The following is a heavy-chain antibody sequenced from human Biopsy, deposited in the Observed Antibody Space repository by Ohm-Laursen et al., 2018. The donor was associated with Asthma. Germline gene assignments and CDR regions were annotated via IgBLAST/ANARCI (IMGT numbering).Heavy chain of an antibody. V-gene: IGHV1-18*01. CDR3: ARAVDYSHYYGIDV. CDR2: ISVYNGNT. Sequence: ASVKVSCKTSSYTFNSAGITWVRQAPGQGLEWMGWISVYNGNTKVAQKLQDRVTMITDTSTSTAYMELRSLRSDDTAVYFCARAVDYSHYYGIDVWGQGTTVTIS. CDR1: SYTFNSAG. D-gene: IGHD3-10*01. J-gene: IGHJ6*02.